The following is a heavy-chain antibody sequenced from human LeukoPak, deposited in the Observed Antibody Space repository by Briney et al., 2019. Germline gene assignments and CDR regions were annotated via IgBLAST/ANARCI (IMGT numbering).Heavy chain of an antibody. Sequence: GRSLRLSCAASGFTFSNYGMHWVRQAPGKGLEWVAVISYDGGDKYYPDSVKGRFTISRDNTKNRLYLQMNSLRVDDTAVYYCAKADVGAAGTGNFDYWGQGTLVTVSS. V-gene: IGHV3-30*18. CDR1: GFTFSNYG. J-gene: IGHJ4*02. D-gene: IGHD6-13*01. CDR3: AKADVGAAGTGNFDY. CDR2: ISYDGGDK.